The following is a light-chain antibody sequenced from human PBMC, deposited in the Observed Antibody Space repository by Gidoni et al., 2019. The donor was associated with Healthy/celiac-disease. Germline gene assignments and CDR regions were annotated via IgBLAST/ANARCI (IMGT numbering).Light chain of an antibody. CDR1: QDISNY. CDR3: QQYDNLPLT. Sequence: DIQMTKSPSSLSASVGDRVTITCQASQDISNYLNWYQQKPGKAPKLLIYDASNWETGVPSRFSGSGAGTDFTFTISSLQPEDIATYYCQQYDNLPLTFGGGTKVEIK. V-gene: IGKV1-33*01. J-gene: IGKJ4*01. CDR2: DAS.